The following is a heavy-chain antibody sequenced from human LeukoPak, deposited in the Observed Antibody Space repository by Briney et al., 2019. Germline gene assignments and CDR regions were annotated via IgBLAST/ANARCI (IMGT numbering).Heavy chain of an antibody. J-gene: IGHJ4*02. CDR1: GFTFSSYA. D-gene: IGHD3-22*01. V-gene: IGHV3-30-3*01. CDR2: ISYDGSNK. Sequence: GGSLRLSCAASGFTFSSYAMHWVRQAPGKGLEWVAVISYDGSNKYYADSVKGRFTISRDNSKNTLYLQMNSLRAEDTAVYYCARDYDSSGYWFDYWGQGTPVTVSS. CDR3: ARDYDSSGYWFDY.